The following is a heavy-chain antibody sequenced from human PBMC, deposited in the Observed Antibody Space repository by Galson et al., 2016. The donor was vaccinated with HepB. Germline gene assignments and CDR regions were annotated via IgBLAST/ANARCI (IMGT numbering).Heavy chain of an antibody. J-gene: IGHJ6*04. CDR3: VRALGSGSQAYYGMDV. CDR1: GYTFTSYY. Sequence: SVKVSCKASGYTFTSYYMHWVRQAPGQGLEWMGTSNPSGGSTTYAQKFQGRVTLTRDTSTSTVYMELSSLRSEDTDGYYCVRALGSGSQAYYGMDVWAKWTTVTVSS. V-gene: IGHV1-46*03. D-gene: IGHD3-10*01. CDR2: SNPSGGST.